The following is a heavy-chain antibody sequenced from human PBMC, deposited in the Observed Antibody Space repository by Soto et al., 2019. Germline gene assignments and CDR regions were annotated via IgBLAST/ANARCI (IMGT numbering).Heavy chain of an antibody. J-gene: IGHJ4*02. Sequence: ASLKLSCKASGYTFTSYGSSWVRQAPGQGLEWMGWISAYNGNTNYAQKLQGRVTMTTDTSTSTAYMELRSLRSDDTAVYYCARSFSSGWLRFDYWGQGTLVTVSS. CDR1: GYTFTSYG. V-gene: IGHV1-18*01. CDR3: ARSFSSGWLRFDY. CDR2: ISAYNGNT. D-gene: IGHD6-19*01.